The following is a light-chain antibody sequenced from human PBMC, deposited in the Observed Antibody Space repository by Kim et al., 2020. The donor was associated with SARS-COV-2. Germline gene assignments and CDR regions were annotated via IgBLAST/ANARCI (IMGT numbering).Light chain of an antibody. CDR1: SSEVAGYNS. Sequence: GQSVTISCTETSSEVAGYNSVSWYQQHPGKAPKRMIYEVSTRPAGVPDRFSGSKSGNPASLTVSGLQAEDEADYYCSSYAGSNNLVFGGGTQLTVL. CDR3: SSYAGSNNLV. J-gene: IGLJ2*01. V-gene: IGLV2-8*01. CDR2: EVS.